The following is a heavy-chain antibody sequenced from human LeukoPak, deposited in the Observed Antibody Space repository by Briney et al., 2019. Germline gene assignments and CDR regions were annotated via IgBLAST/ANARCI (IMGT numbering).Heavy chain of an antibody. D-gene: IGHD3-22*01. V-gene: IGHV3-11*04. CDR2: ISSSGSTI. Sequence: GGSLRLSCAASGFTFTDYYMSWIRQAPGKGLEWLSYISSSGSTIYYADSVKGRFTISRDNAKNSLYLQMNSLRAEDTAVYYCARGHITMIVVVDFDIWGQGTMVTVSS. J-gene: IGHJ3*02. CDR3: ARGHITMIVVVDFDI. CDR1: GFTFTDYY.